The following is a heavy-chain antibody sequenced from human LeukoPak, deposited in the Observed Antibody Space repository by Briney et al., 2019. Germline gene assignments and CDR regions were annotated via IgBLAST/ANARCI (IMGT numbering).Heavy chain of an antibody. CDR2: IKQDGSEK. D-gene: IGHD6-13*01. CDR3: ARASSSWYSYYYYYMDV. V-gene: IGHV3-7*01. Sequence: GGSLRLSCAASGFTFSSYGMHWVRQAPGKGLEWVANIKQDGSEKYYVDSVKGRFTISRDNAKNSLYLQMNSLRAEDTAVYYCARASSSWYSYYYYYMDVWGKGTTVTVSS. CDR1: GFTFSSYG. J-gene: IGHJ6*03.